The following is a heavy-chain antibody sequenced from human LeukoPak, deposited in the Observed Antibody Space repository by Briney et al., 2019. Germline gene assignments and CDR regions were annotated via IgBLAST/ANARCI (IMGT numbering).Heavy chain of an antibody. J-gene: IGHJ6*03. V-gene: IGHV3-53*01. CDR3: AREGPYYYDSSGYYDYYYMDV. Sequence: GGSLRLSCAASGFTVSSNYMSWVRQAPGKGLEWVSVIYSGGSTYYADSVKGRFTISRDNSKNTLYLQMNSLRAEDTAVYYCAREGPYYYDSSGYYDYYYMDVWGKGTTVTISS. D-gene: IGHD3-22*01. CDR1: GFTVSSNY. CDR2: IYSGGST.